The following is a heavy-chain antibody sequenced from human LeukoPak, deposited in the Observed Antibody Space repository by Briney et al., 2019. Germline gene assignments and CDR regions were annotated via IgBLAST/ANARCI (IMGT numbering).Heavy chain of an antibody. J-gene: IGHJ4*02. Sequence: ALVKVSCKASGYTFTSYGISWVRQAPGQGLEWMGWISAYNGNTNYAQRLQGRVTMTTDTSTSTAYMELSRLRSDDTAVYYCARAPRIAQADYWGQGTLVTVSS. D-gene: IGHD6-13*01. V-gene: IGHV1-18*01. CDR1: GYTFTSYG. CDR2: ISAYNGNT. CDR3: ARAPRIAQADY.